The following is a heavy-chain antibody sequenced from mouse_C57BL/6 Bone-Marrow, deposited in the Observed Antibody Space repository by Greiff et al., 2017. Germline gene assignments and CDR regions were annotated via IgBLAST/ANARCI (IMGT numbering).Heavy chain of an antibody. D-gene: IGHD2-2*01. J-gene: IGHJ3*01. V-gene: IGHV14-4*01. CDR3: TTWAYGYDGAWFAY. Sequence: EVQLQESGAELVRPGASVKLSCTASGFNIKDDYMHWVKQRPEQGLEWIGWIDPENGDTEYASKFQGKATITADTSSNTAYLQLSSLTSEDTAVYYGTTWAYGYDGAWFAYWGQGTLVTVSA. CDR1: GFNIKDDY. CDR2: IDPENGDT.